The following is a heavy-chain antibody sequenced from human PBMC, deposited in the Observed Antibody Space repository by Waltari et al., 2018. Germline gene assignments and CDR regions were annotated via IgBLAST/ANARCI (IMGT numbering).Heavy chain of an antibody. V-gene: IGHV3-15*01. CDR2: IKSKRSGGTT. J-gene: IGHJ4*02. CDR1: GFTFTDGW. CDR3: TTDGGIGPRPIFDS. D-gene: IGHD6-6*01. Sequence: EVQLVEFGGGLVKPGGSLRLSGSAYGFTFTDGWMSWARQAPGKGLEWVARIKSKRSGGTTDYAEAVKGRFTISRDDSKSTLYLEMNSLKTEDTAVYYCTTDGGIGPRPIFDSWGRGTLVTVSS.